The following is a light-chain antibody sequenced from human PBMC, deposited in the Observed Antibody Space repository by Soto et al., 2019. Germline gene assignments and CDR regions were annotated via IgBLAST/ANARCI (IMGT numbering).Light chain of an antibody. CDR3: QQRSNWPLG. V-gene: IGKV3-11*01. J-gene: IGKJ3*01. CDR2: DAS. CDR1: QSVSSY. Sequence: EIVLTQSPGTLSLSPGERATLSCRASQSVSSYLAWYQQKPGQAPRLLIYDASNRATGIPARFSGSGSGTEFTLTISSLEPEDFAVYYCQQRSNWPLGFGPGTKVDI.